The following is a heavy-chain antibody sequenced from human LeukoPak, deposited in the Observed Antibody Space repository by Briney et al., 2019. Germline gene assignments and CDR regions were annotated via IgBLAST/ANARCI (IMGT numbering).Heavy chain of an antibody. CDR1: GGSFSGYY. CDR2: INHSGST. CDR3: ARLILTGYYTVGPFDY. J-gene: IGHJ4*02. Sequence: PSETLSLTCAVYGGSFSGYYWSWIRQPPGKGLEWIGEINHSGSTNYNPSLKSRVTISVDTSKNQFSLKLSSVTAADTAVYYCARLILTGYYTVGPFDYWGQGTLVTVSS. D-gene: IGHD3-9*01. V-gene: IGHV4-34*01.